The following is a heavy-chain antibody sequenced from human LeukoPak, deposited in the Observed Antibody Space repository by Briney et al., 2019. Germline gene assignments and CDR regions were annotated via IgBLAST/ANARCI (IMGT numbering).Heavy chain of an antibody. Sequence: ASETLSLTCTVSGGSISSGSYYGSWIRQPAGKGLEWIGRIYTSGSTNYNPSLKSRVTISVDTSKNQFSLQLSSVTAADTAVYYCARQLEEVLLWFGEPQRTDAFDIWGQGTMVTVSS. V-gene: IGHV4-61*02. J-gene: IGHJ3*02. CDR3: ARQLEEVLLWFGEPQRTDAFDI. CDR2: IYTSGST. D-gene: IGHD3-10*01. CDR1: GGSISSGSYY.